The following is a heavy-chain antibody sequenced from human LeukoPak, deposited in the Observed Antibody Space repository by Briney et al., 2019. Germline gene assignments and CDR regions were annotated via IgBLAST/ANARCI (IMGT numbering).Heavy chain of an antibody. CDR1: GFTFSSYW. V-gene: IGHV3-74*01. CDR2: IEDDGRST. J-gene: IGHJ4*02. CDR3: VGGTGAALKY. D-gene: IGHD1-1*01. Sequence: GGSLRLSCVASGFTFSSYWMHWVRHAPGKGLVWVSRIEDDGRSTGYADSVKGRFTISRDNAKNTVYLQMNSLRAEDTAVYHCVGGTGAALKYWGQGTLVTVSS.